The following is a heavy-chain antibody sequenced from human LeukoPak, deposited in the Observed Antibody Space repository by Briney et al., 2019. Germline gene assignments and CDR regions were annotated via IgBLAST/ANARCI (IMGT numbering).Heavy chain of an antibody. V-gene: IGHV3-23*01. D-gene: IGHD1-26*01. Sequence: GGSLRLSCAASGFTFSDYYMSWIRQAPGKGLEWVSSITPSGDGTYYAASVKGRFTISRDNSKNTLYLQMDSLRADDTAKYYCARDSPVATWWGQGTLVTVSS. J-gene: IGHJ4*02. CDR2: ITPSGDGT. CDR3: ARDSPVATW. CDR1: GFTFSDYY.